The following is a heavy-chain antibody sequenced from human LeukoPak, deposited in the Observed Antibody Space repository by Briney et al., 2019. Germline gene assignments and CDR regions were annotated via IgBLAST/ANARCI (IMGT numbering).Heavy chain of an antibody. D-gene: IGHD3-10*01. J-gene: IGHJ4*02. V-gene: IGHV3-11*01. CDR2: ISVSGSMI. Sequence: PGGSLRLSCAASGFIFSDYYMSWIRQAPGKGLEWVSYISVSGSMIYYADSVKGRFTISRDNAKNSLYLQMNSLRAEDTAVYYCARDEESSSYYYGSGTFPYFDYWGQGTLVTVSS. CDR3: ARDEESSSYYYGSGTFPYFDY. CDR1: GFIFSDYY.